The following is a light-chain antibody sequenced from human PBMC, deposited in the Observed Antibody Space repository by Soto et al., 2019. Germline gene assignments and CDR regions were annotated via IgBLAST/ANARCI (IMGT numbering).Light chain of an antibody. CDR1: QSVSSN. CDR3: QQYNNCPLYT. V-gene: IGKV3-15*01. CDR2: GAS. Sequence: EIVMTQSPATLSVSPGERATLSGRASQSVSSNLAWYQQKPGHAPRLLIYGASTRATGIPARFSGSGSGTEFTLTISSLQSEDFAVYYCQQYNNCPLYTFGQGTKLEIK. J-gene: IGKJ2*01.